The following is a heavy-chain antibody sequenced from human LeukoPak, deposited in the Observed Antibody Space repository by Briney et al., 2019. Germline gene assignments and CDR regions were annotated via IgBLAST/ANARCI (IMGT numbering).Heavy chain of an antibody. V-gene: IGHV3-30-3*01. CDR3: ARTYYDSSGYAFDI. D-gene: IGHD3-22*01. CDR1: RFTIGSYW. J-gene: IGHJ3*02. Sequence: PGGSLRLSCAASRFTIGSYWMSWVRQAPGKGLEWVAVISYDGSNKYYADSVKGRFTISRDNSKNTLYLQMNSLRAEDTAVYYCARTYYDSSGYAFDIWGQGTMVTVSS. CDR2: ISYDGSNK.